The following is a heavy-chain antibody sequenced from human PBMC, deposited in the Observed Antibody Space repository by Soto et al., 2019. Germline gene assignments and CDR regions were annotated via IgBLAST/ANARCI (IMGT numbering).Heavy chain of an antibody. CDR1: GFTFSSYN. CDR2: ISYDGSNE. CDR3: AKDKGVTALKYYFDY. J-gene: IGHJ4*02. Sequence: QVQLVESGGGVVQPGRSLRLSCAASGFTFSSYNMHWVRQAPGKGLEWVAFISYDGSNEYYVDSVKGRFTISRDNSKNTRYLQMNSLRAADTAVYYCAKDKGVTALKYYFDYWGQGTLVTVSS. V-gene: IGHV3-30*18. D-gene: IGHD2-8*01.